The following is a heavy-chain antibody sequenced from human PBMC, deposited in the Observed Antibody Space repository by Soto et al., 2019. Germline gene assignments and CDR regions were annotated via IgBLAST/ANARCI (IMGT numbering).Heavy chain of an antibody. D-gene: IGHD5-18*01. J-gene: IGHJ6*02. CDR1: GYIFSRYG. Sequence: QVQLVQSGPGVRKPGASVKVSCKASGYIFSRYGISWVRQAPGQGLEWMAWISGYNGNTKFGERVQGRVNVTTDTSTSKAYMELRSLRSDDTAVYYCAREAAAKRNYYGLDVWGQGTTVIVSS. V-gene: IGHV1-18*04. CDR2: ISGYNGNT. CDR3: AREAAAKRNYYGLDV.